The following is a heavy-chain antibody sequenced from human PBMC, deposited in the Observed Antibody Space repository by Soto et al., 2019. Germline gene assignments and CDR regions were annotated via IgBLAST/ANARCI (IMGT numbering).Heavy chain of an antibody. CDR2: IYYSGST. J-gene: IGHJ5*02. Sequence: TLSLTCTVSGGSISSGGYYWSWIRQHPGKGLEWIGYIYYSGSTYYNPSLKSRVTISVDTSKNQFSLKLSSVTAADTAVYYCARGARGGQKHALVDPWGQGTLVTVSS. CDR1: GGSISSGGYY. D-gene: IGHD3-10*01. V-gene: IGHV4-31*03. CDR3: ARGARGGQKHALVDP.